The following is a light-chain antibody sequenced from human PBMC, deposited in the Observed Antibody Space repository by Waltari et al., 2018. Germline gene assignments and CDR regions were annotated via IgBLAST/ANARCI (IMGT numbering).Light chain of an antibody. CDR2: DAS. CDR1: QSVGRY. V-gene: IGKV3-20*01. J-gene: IGKJ1*01. Sequence: EIVLTQSPGTLSLSPGERATLACRASQSVGRYLAWYQQKPGQAPRLLIYDASRRATGIPDRFSGSGSGTDFSLTISTLEPEDFAVYYCQHYVRLPATFGQGTKVEI. CDR3: QHYVRLPAT.